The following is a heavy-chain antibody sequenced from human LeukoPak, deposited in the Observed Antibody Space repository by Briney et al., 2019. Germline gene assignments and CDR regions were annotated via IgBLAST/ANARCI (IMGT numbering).Heavy chain of an antibody. D-gene: IGHD3-3*01. V-gene: IGHV3-15*01. CDR1: GFTFSNAW. CDR3: TTGPCRITIFGVVIEDDY. J-gene: IGHJ4*02. Sequence: PGWSLRLSCAASGFTFSNAWMSWVRQAPGKGLEWVGRIKSKTDGGTTHYAPPVKGRFTISRDDSKNTLYLQMNSLKTEDKAVYYCTTGPCRITIFGVVIEDDYWGQGTLVTVSS. CDR2: IKSKTDGGTT.